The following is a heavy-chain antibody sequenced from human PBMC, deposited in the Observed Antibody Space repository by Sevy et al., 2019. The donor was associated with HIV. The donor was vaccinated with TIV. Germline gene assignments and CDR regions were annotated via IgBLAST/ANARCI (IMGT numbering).Heavy chain of an antibody. D-gene: IGHD6-6*01. J-gene: IGHJ6*02. CDR1: GFTFSSYA. CDR2: ISYDGSNK. CDR3: AREWGIAAGPHDYYGMDV. Sequence: GGSLRLSCAASGFTFSSYAMHWVRQAPGKGLEWVAVISYDGSNKYYADSVKGRFTISGDNSKNTLYLQMNSLRAEDPAEYYSAREWGIAAGPHDYYGMDVWGQGTTVTVSS. V-gene: IGHV3-30-3*01.